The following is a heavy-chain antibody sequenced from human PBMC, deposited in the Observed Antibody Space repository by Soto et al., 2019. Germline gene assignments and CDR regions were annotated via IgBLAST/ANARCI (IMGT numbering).Heavy chain of an antibody. D-gene: IGHD1-1*01. CDR3: VGGGTWPSRFGP. CDR2: VRANGNT. CDR1: GDSLVDDY. Sequence: SETLSLTCQLYGDSLVDDYWSWIRQAPGKGLEWIGEVRANGNTNYNPSLLSRVTVSMDVSKNQFSLKQTSMTEADTAVYFCVGGGTWPSRFGPWGQGTLVTVSS. V-gene: IGHV4-34*01. J-gene: IGHJ5*02.